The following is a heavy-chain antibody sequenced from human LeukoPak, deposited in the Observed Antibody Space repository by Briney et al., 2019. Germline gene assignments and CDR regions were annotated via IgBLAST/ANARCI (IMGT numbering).Heavy chain of an antibody. V-gene: IGHV3-30*02. Sequence: GGSLRLSCAASAFTFSSYGLHWVRQAPGKGLQWVAFIRYNEGDTFYGDSVKGRFTISRDNSRSTVYLQMNSLGADCAEYGDYSLYWGRGTLVTVFS. CDR2: IRYNEGDT. D-gene: IGHD4-17*01. J-gene: IGHJ4*02. CDR1: AFTFSSYG. CDR3: SLY.